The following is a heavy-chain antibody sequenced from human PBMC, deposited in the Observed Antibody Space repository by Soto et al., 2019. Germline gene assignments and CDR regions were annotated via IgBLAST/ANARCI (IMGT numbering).Heavy chain of an antibody. Sequence: GESLKISCPCSGYTFTDYWIAWVRQTPGKGLECLGIISPDDSDTRYSPSFQGQVTISADKSINTAYLQWSSLKASDSAMYFCARQQWVGRNYFYYGMDVWGQGTTVTVSS. J-gene: IGHJ6*02. CDR1: GYTFTDYW. CDR3: ARQQWVGRNYFYYGMDV. V-gene: IGHV5-51*01. CDR2: ISPDDSDT. D-gene: IGHD6-19*01.